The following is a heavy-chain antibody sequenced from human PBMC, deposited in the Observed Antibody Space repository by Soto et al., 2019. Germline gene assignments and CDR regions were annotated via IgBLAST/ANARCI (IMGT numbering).Heavy chain of an antibody. CDR3: AREDILGARSFDY. CDR2: ISSGSKTI. CDR1: GFTFSSYI. D-gene: IGHD1-26*01. Sequence: GGSLRLSCVASGFTFSSYIVNWVRQAPGKGLEWVSYISSGSKTIYYADSVKGRFTVSRDNAKNSQFLQMNSLRDEDTAVYYCAREDILGARSFDYWGQGTLVTVSS. V-gene: IGHV3-48*02. J-gene: IGHJ4*02.